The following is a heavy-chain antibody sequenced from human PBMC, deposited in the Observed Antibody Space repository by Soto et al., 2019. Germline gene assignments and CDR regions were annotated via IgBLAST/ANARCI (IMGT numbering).Heavy chain of an antibody. CDR1: VFTFSTFV. V-gene: IGHV3-23*01. J-gene: IGHJ6*02. CDR3: AKDLEWVVPGGHYSSHGLHV. CDR2: FDGVSDST. D-gene: IGHD3-3*01. Sequence: XGSLRLSCEVSVFTFSTFVVSCVRHSPGKWLEWVSSFDGVSDSTYYADSVKGRFTIFRDNSRNRLSLQMNSLRVEDTAVYYCAKDLEWVVPGGHYSSHGLHVWGQGTTVTVSS.